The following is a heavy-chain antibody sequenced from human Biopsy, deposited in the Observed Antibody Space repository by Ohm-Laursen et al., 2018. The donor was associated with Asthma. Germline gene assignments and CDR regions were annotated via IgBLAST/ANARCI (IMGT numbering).Heavy chain of an antibody. V-gene: IGHV4-31*02. CDR1: GGSINIGDYY. J-gene: IGHJ5*02. Sequence: SQTLSLTWTVSGGSINIGDYYWSWIRQHPVKGLEWIGYIYYSGSTYYNPSLKSRVSISLDTSKNQFSLSLTSVTAADTAVYYCARTTYGDDGFDPWGQGTLATVSS. CDR3: ARTTYGDDGFDP. D-gene: IGHD4-17*01. CDR2: IYYSGST.